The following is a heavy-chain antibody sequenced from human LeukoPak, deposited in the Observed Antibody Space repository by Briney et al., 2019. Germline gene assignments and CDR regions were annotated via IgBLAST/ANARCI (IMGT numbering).Heavy chain of an antibody. J-gene: IGHJ4*02. D-gene: IGHD2-8*02. CDR2: INQYGSEI. V-gene: IGHV3-7*01. CDR3: ATGSDGGY. CDR1: GFTFSSFW. Sequence: GGSLRLSCAASGFTFSSFWMGWVRQAPGKGLDWVANINQYGSEIHYVDSVQGRFTISRDNFKNSPYLQMNSLRAEDTAVYFCATGSDGGYWGQGTLVTVSS.